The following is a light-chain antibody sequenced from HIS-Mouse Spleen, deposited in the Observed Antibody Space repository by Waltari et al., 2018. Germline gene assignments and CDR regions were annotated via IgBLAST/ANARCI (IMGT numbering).Light chain of an antibody. Sequence: QSALTQPASVSGSPGQSITISCTGTSIDVGSYNLVSWYQQHPGKAPKLMIYEGSKRPSGFSNRFSGSKSGNTASLTISGLQAEDEADYYCCSYAGSSTLVFGGGTKLTVL. V-gene: IGLV2-23*01. CDR3: CSYAGSSTLV. J-gene: IGLJ2*01. CDR2: EGS. CDR1: SIDVGSYNL.